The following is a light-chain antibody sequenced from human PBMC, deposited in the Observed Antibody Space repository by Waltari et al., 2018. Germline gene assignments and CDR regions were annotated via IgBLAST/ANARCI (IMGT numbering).Light chain of an antibody. V-gene: IGLV2-8*01. CDR2: EVT. CDR3: SSHVV. Sequence: QSALTQPPSASGSPGQPVTISCTATGSDVGDYNYVSWYQQHPGQAPKLMIYEVTKRPAGVPDRFSGSKSGNTASLTVSGLQAEDEADYYCSSHVVFGGGTKLTVL. J-gene: IGLJ3*02. CDR1: GSDVGDYNY.